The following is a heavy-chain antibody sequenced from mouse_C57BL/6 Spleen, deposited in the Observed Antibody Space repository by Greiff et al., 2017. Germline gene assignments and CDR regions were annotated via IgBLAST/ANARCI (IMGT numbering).Heavy chain of an antibody. V-gene: IGHV1-19*01. Sequence: EVQLQQSGPVLVKPGASVKMSCKASGYTFTDYYMNWVKQSHGKSLEWIGVINPYNGGTSYNQKFKGKATLTVDKSSSTAYMELNSLTSEDSAVYYCARSGSSEGFAYWGQGTLVTVSA. CDR2: INPYNGGT. J-gene: IGHJ3*01. D-gene: IGHD1-1*01. CDR1: GYTFTDYY. CDR3: ARSGSSEGFAY.